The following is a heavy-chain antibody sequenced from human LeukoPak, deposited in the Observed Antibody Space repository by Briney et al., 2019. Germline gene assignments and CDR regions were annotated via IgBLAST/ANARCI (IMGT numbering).Heavy chain of an antibody. J-gene: IGHJ4*02. CDR2: IYPGDSDT. D-gene: IGHD4-17*01. CDR1: GCSFTSYW. CDR3: ASRGKDYGDYPTDY. Sequence: SGESLKISCKGSGCSFTSYWIGWVRQMPGKGLGWMGIIYPGDSDTRYSPSFQGQVTISADKSISTAYLQWSSLKASDTAMYYCASRGKDYGDYPTDYWGQGTLVTVSS. V-gene: IGHV5-51*01.